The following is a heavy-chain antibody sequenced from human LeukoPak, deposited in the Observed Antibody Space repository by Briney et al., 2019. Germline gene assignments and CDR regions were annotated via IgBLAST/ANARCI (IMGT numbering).Heavy chain of an antibody. V-gene: IGHV3-66*01. CDR2: IYSGGST. J-gene: IGHJ6*02. CDR3: ARDGGTMVRGVVNYYYYYGMDV. Sequence: GGSLRLSCAASGFTVSSNYMSWVRQAPGKGLEWVSVIYSGGSTYYADSVKGRFTISRDNSKNTLYLQMNSLRAEDTAVYYCARDGGTMVRGVVNYYYYYGMDVWGQGTTVTVSS. CDR1: GFTVSSNY. D-gene: IGHD3-10*01.